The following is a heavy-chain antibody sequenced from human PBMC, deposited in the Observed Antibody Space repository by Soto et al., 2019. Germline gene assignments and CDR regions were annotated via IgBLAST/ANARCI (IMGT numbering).Heavy chain of an antibody. CDR1: GFTFNDHY. J-gene: IGHJ4*02. Sequence: QVQLVESGGGLVRPGGSLRLSCAASGFTFNDHYMAWIRQAPGKGLEWVSHISTSGSMTYYADSVKGRLTISRDKAENSLRGQMNSLRVEDTGVYYCAREGLVRGRPLYYWCQGTLVTVSS. CDR3: AREGLVRGRPLYY. CDR2: ISTSGSMT. V-gene: IGHV3-11*01. D-gene: IGHD3-10*01.